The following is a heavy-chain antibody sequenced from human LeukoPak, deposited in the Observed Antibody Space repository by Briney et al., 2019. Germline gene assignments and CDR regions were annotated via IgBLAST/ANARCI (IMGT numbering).Heavy chain of an antibody. V-gene: IGHV3-11*04. J-gene: IGHJ3*01. CDR3: ARDRAVGASDSYDR. CDR1: GFTFSDRY. CDR2: ISTSDRRV. D-gene: IGHD3-16*01. Sequence: PGGSLRLSCIGSGFTFSDRYMAWIRQRPGKGLEWLSYISTSDRRVYLADSVKGRFTVSRDDARKSLFLQMNSLRPDDMAVYYCARDRAVGASDSYDRWGPGTMVIVSS.